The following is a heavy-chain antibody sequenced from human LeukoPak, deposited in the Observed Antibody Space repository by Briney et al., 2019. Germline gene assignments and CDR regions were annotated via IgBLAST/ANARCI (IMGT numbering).Heavy chain of an antibody. CDR3: ARAKPKNMVRGLIMRRESRYYFDY. J-gene: IGHJ4*02. CDR1: GFTFSSYG. Sequence: GGSLRLSCAASGFTFSSYGMSWVRQAPGKGLEWVSVIYSGGSTYYAGSVKGRFTISRDNSKSTLYIQMNSLRAEDTAVYYCARAKPKNMVRGLIMRRESRYYFDYWGQGTLVTVSS. V-gene: IGHV3-53*01. D-gene: IGHD3-10*01. CDR2: IYSGGST.